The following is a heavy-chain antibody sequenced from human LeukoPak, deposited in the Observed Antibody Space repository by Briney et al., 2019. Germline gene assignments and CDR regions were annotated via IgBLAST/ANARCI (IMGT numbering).Heavy chain of an antibody. CDR1: GFTFSSYW. V-gene: IGHV3-74*01. CDR3: ARDGDENYFDY. CDR2: INSDGSST. J-gene: IGHJ4*02. Sequence: GGSLRLSCAASGFTFSSYWMHWVRQAPGMGLVWVSRINSDGSSTSYADSVKGRFTISRDNAKNTLYLQMNSLRAEDTAVYYCARDGDENYFDYWGQGTLVTVSS. D-gene: IGHD7-27*01.